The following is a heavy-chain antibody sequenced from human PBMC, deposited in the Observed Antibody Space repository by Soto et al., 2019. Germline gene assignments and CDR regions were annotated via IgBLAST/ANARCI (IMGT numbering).Heavy chain of an antibody. CDR3: SADRPDIGVGWWV. J-gene: IGHJ6*02. CDR2: IVVASGQT. V-gene: IGHV1-58*02. D-gene: IGHD2-15*01. Sequence: SVKVSCKASGSGFIRSGIQWVRQAHGQRLEWIGWIVVASGQTNYAQNFRGRVAITRDTSTATAYIELTGLTSEDTAVYFCSADRPDIGVGWWVWGQGTTVTAP. CDR1: GSGFIRSG.